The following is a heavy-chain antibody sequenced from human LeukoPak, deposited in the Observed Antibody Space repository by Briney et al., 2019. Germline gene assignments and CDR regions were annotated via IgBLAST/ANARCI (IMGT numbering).Heavy chain of an antibody. J-gene: IGHJ5*02. Sequence: SETLSLTCAVYGGSFSGYYWSWIRQPPGKGLEWIGEINHSGSTNYNPSLKSRVTISVDTSKNQFSLKLSSVTAADTAVYYCARVPGYSSGWSSYNWFDPWGQGTLVTVSS. V-gene: IGHV4-34*01. CDR1: GGSFSGYY. CDR2: INHSGST. D-gene: IGHD6-19*01. CDR3: ARVPGYSSGWSSYNWFDP.